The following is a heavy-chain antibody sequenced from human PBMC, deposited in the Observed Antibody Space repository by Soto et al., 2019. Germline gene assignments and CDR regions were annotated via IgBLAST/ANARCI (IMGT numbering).Heavy chain of an antibody. V-gene: IGHV1-18*01. J-gene: IGHJ6*02. CDR1: GYTFSRSG. D-gene: IGHD1-26*01. CDR3: ARSGSVPYYYYGLDV. Sequence: VQLVQSGAEVKKPGASVKVSGKASGYTFSRSGISWVRQAPGQGLEWMGWISTYNGDTNYAQKVQGRVTMTTDTSTSTAFMELMSLRSDDTAVYYCARSGSVPYYYYGLDVWGQGTTVTVSS. CDR2: ISTYNGDT.